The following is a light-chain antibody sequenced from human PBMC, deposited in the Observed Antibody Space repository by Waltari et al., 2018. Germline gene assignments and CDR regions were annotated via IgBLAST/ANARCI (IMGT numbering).Light chain of an antibody. CDR3: CSYAGTPRVV. V-gene: IGLV2-23*02. CDR2: EVN. J-gene: IGLJ2*01. Sequence: QSALTQPASVSGSPGQSIPIPCPGTNNDIGSYNLVSWYQQHPGKAPKVIIFEVNKRPSGVSNRFSGSKSGNTASLTVSGLHPEDEADYYCCSYAGTPRVVFGGGTKLTVL. CDR1: NNDIGSYNL.